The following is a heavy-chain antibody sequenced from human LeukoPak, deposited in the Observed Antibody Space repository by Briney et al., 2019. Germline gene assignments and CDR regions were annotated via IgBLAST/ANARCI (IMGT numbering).Heavy chain of an antibody. V-gene: IGHV3-9*03. Sequence: GGSLRLSCAGSGFTFDEYAIHWVRQAPGKGLEWVSGISWNGDTRGYADSVKGRFTISRDNAKNSLYLQMNSLRAEDMALYYCAKGKGYYYYYYMDVWGKGTTVTVSS. CDR2: ISWNGDTR. CDR1: GFTFDEYA. J-gene: IGHJ6*03. CDR3: AKGKGYYYYYYMDV.